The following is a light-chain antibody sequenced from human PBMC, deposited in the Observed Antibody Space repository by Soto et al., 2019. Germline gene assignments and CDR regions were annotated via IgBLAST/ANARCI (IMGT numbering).Light chain of an antibody. CDR3: QQSFSTTQFSFGGGTPQLT. CDR1: RSITTW. CDR2: KAS. Sequence: DIQMTQSPSTLSASEGDRVTITCRASRSITTWLAWYQQKPGRAPKLLVYKASTLATGVPSRFSGSGSGTEFTLTISSLQADDFATYYCQQSFSTTQFSFGGGTPQLTFGGGTRVEIK. J-gene: IGKJ4*01. V-gene: IGKV1-5*03.